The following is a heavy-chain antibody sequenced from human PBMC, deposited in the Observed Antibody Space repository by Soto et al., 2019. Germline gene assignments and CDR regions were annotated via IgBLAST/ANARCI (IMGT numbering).Heavy chain of an antibody. Sequence: SETLSLTCDAYGGSFSGYYWSWIRQPPGKGLEWIGEINHSGSTNYNPSLKSRVTISVDTSNNHFSLKLTSVTAADTAVYYCARGDIIMVRGALYYYNGMDVWGKGNTVTV. D-gene: IGHD3-10*01. CDR1: GGSFSGYY. CDR2: INHSGST. CDR3: ARGDIIMVRGALYYYNGMDV. J-gene: IGHJ6*04. V-gene: IGHV4-34*01.